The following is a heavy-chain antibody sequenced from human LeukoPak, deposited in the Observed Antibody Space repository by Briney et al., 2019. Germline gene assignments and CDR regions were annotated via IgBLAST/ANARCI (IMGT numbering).Heavy chain of an antibody. V-gene: IGHV3-33*01. D-gene: IGHD5-18*01. J-gene: IGHJ6*02. CDR1: GLTFSDHG. CDR2: IWYDGSKR. Sequence: GGSLRLSCAASGLTFSDHGIHWVRQAPGKGLEWVSAIWYDGSKRCYADSVKGRFTISRDDSKNTVYLQMNSLRADDTAVYYCARDPQHSMDVWGQGTTVTVSS. CDR3: ARDPQHSMDV.